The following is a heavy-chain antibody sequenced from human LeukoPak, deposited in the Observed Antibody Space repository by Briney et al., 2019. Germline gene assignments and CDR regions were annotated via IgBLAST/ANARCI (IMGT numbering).Heavy chain of an antibody. V-gene: IGHV1-69*04. CDR1: GGTFSSYA. J-gene: IGHJ4*02. D-gene: IGHD6-19*01. Sequence: ASVKVSCKASGGTFSSYAISWVRQAPGQGLEWMGRIIPILGIANYAQKFQGRVTITADKSTSTAYMELSSLRSEDTAVYYCARVLLGSSGFIPDYWGQGTLVTVSS. CDR3: ARVLLGSSGFIPDY. CDR2: IIPILGIA.